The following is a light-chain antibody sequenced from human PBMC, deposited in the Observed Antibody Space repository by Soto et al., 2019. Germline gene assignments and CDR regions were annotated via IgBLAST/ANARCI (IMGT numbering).Light chain of an antibody. CDR1: QSISNR. CDR3: QQYYDWWT. Sequence: EIQMTQSPSTLSVSPGESATITCRASQSISNRLTWYQQKPGQPPKFLIYGASTRAIGVPGRFSGSGSGTEFTLTSINLHSEDIAVCYCQQYYDWWTFGEGTKVDIK. V-gene: IGKV3-15*01. CDR2: GAS. J-gene: IGKJ1*01.